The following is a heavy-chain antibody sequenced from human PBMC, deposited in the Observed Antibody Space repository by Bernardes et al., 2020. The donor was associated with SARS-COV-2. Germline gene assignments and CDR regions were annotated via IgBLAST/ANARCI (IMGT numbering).Heavy chain of an antibody. J-gene: IGHJ6*02. D-gene: IGHD2-2*01. V-gene: IGHV3-23*01. Sequence: GGSLRLSCAAPGFTFSRYVMSWVRQAPGKGLEWVSSISGSDSSTYYADSVKGRFTISRDNSKNTLYLQMNSLRAGDTAIYYCAQDLRNYAYSYYYVMDVWGQGTTVTVSS. CDR3: AQDLRNYAYSYYYVMDV. CDR1: GFTFSRYV. CDR2: ISGSDSST.